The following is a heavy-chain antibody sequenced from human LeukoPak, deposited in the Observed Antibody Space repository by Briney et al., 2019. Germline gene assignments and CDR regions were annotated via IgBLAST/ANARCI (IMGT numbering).Heavy chain of an antibody. V-gene: IGHV4-61*02. J-gene: IGHJ4*02. D-gene: IGHD3-10*01. Sequence: PSETLSLTCTVSGDSISSGSYYWSWIRQPAGKGLEWIGRIYTSGSTNYNPSLKSRVTMSVDTSKNQFSLKLSSVTAADTAVYYCARANAMVRGSFYYFDYWGQGTLVTVSS. CDR3: ARANAMVRGSFYYFDY. CDR2: IYTSGST. CDR1: GDSISSGSYY.